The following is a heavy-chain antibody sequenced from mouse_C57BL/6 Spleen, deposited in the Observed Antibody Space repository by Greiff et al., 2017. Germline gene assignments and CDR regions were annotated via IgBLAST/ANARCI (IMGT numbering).Heavy chain of an antibody. CDR3: ARGEYYFDY. J-gene: IGHJ2*01. CDR2: INPYNGGT. V-gene: IGHV1-19*01. Sequence: VQLQQSGPVLVKPGASVKMSCKASGYTFTDYYMNWVKQSHGKSLEWIGVINPYNGGTSYNQKFKGKATLTVDKSSSTAYMELNSLTSEDSAVYYCARGEYYFDYWGQGTPLPFSS. CDR1: GYTFTDYY.